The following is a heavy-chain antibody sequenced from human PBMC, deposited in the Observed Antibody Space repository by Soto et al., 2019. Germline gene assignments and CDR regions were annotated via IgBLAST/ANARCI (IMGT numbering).Heavy chain of an antibody. J-gene: IGHJ6*02. D-gene: IGHD2-2*01. Sequence: SDTLSLTCAVYGGSFSGYYWSWIRQPPGKGLEWIGEINHSGSTNFNPSLKSRVTISVDTSKNQFSLKLSPVTAADTAVYDCARGAVARTTYYYHGMDVGGQGTAV. CDR1: GGSFSGYY. CDR2: INHSGST. CDR3: ARGAVARTTYYYHGMDV. V-gene: IGHV4-34*01.